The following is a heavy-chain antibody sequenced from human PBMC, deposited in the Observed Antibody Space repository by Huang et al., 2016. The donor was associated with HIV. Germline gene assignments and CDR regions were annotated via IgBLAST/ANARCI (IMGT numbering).Heavy chain of an antibody. CDR1: GYTFTSYG. D-gene: IGHD3-16*01. CDR3: ARDTYDYVWGDFDY. J-gene: IGHJ4*02. CDR2: ISAYKGNT. Sequence: QVQLVQSGAEVKKPGASVKVSCKASGYTFTSYGISWVRQATGQGLEWMGWISAYKGNTNYAQKLQGRVTMTTDTYTSTAYMELRSLRSDDTAVYYCARDTYDYVWGDFDYWGQGTLVTVSS. V-gene: IGHV1-18*01.